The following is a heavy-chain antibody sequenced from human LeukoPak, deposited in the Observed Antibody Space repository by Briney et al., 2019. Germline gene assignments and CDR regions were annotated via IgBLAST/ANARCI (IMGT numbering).Heavy chain of an antibody. CDR2: IYYSGST. D-gene: IGHD4-17*01. V-gene: IGHV4-30-4*02. J-gene: IGHJ5*02. CDR1: GGSISSGDYY. Sequence: PSETLSLTCTVSGGSISSGDYYWSWIRQPPGKGLEWIGYIYYSGSTYYNPSLKSRVTISVDTSKNQFSLKLSSVTAADTAVYYCASRGESGLGDYDTWGQGTLVTVSS. CDR3: ASRGESGLGDYDT.